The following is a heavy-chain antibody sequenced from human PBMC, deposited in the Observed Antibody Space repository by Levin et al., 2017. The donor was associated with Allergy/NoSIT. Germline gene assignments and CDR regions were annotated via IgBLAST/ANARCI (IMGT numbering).Heavy chain of an antibody. CDR3: TRVPYYLIALAGHYMDV. V-gene: IGHV3-48*02. J-gene: IGHJ6*03. CDR2: ITSSGRTT. CDR1: GFSFSSHD. D-gene: IGHD6-19*01. Sequence: GESLKISCAASGFSFSSHDMNWVRLAPGKGLGWLAYITSSGRTTDYADSVKGRFTISRDNAKNSLYLQMNSLRDEDTAVYYCTRVPYYLIALAGHYMDVWGKGTTVTVSS.